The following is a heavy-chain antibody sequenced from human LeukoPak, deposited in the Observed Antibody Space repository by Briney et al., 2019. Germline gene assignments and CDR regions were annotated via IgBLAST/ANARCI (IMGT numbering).Heavy chain of an antibody. J-gene: IGHJ6*03. CDR2: ISSSSSYI. D-gene: IGHD3-16*01. CDR3: ARAAPWLVFGSGGYYYYMDV. V-gene: IGHV3-21*01. Sequence: PGGSLRLSCAASGFTFSSYSMNWVRQAPGKGLEWVSSISSSSSYIYYADSVKGRFTISRDNAKNSLYLQMNSLRAEDTAVYYCARAAPWLVFGSGGYYYYMDVWGKGTTVTVSS. CDR1: GFTFSSYS.